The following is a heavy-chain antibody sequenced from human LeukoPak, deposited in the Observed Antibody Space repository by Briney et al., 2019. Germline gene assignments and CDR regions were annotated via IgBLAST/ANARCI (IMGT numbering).Heavy chain of an antibody. CDR1: GGSFSGYY. Sequence: SETLSLTCAVYGGSFSGYYWSWIRQPPGKGLEWIGEINHSGSTNYSPSLKSRVTISVDTSKDQFSLKLSSVTAADTAVYYCARGGYYDSSGYFASGYYGMDVWGQGTTVTVSS. CDR2: INHSGST. V-gene: IGHV4-34*01. D-gene: IGHD3-22*01. J-gene: IGHJ6*02. CDR3: ARGGYYDSSGYFASGYYGMDV.